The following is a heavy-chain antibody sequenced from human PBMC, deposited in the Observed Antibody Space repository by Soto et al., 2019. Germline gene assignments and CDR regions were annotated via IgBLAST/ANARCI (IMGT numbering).Heavy chain of an antibody. J-gene: IGHJ3*01. Sequence: PWGSLSLSCAASGDTFSSFDRNWVRQPPGKGLEWVSTVSPGGDVSHYTDAVKRRFTISRDTSSKTLPLQMDAPSAEAAAVFCFVRRSITATVKWGAFDFWGQGTVVTVSS. CDR3: VRRSITATVKWGAFDF. CDR2: VSPGGDVS. V-gene: IGHV3-23*01. CDR1: GDTFSSFD. D-gene: IGHD1-20*01.